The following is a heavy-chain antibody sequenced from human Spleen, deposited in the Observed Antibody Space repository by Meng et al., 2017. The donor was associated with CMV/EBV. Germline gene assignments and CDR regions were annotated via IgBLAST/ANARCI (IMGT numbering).Heavy chain of an antibody. Sequence: TNGVGVAWIRQPPGKAPECLGIIYWNDDKRYTPSLKTRVTITKDTSKSQVVLTMTNMDPVDTATYYCAHRRSYYDFWSDYPADYFDYWGQGILVTVSS. D-gene: IGHD3-3*01. V-gene: IGHV2-5*01. CDR2: IYWNDDK. J-gene: IGHJ4*02. CDR3: AHRRSYYDFWSDYPADYFDY. CDR1: TNGVG.